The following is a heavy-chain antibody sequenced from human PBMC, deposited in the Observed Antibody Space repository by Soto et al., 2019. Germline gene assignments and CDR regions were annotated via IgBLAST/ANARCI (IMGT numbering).Heavy chain of an antibody. Sequence: EVQVVESGGGLVKPGGSLRLSCNFTFIMYSMNWVRQAPGKGLEWVASISSGSAFIKYADSVKGGFSISRDNAKNSVSLQMNSLRAEDTAMYYCTRDQGGSYDSWFDPWGRGTLVTVSS. CDR1: TFIMYS. D-gene: IGHD1-26*01. V-gene: IGHV3-21*01. CDR3: TRDQGGSYDSWFDP. J-gene: IGHJ5*02. CDR2: ISSGSAFI.